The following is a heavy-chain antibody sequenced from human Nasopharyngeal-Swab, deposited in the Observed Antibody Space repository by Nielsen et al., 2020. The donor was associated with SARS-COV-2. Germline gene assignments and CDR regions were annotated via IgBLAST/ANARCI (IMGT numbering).Heavy chain of an antibody. V-gene: IGHV3-48*03. J-gene: IGHJ4*02. CDR2: ISASGSFK. D-gene: IGHD1-26*01. CDR3: AKGFGSYHTPFDY. CDR1: AFSFSSFE. Sequence: GESLKISCAASAFSFSSFEVNWVRQAPGKGLEWISYISASGSFKYYADSVKGRFTISRDNSKNTLYLQMNSLRAEDTAVYYCAKGFGSYHTPFDYWGQGTLVTVSS.